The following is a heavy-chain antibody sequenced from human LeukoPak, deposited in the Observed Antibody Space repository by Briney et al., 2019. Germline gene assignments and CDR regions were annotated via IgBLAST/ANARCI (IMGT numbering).Heavy chain of an antibody. D-gene: IGHD3-16*01. J-gene: IGHJ3*02. CDR3: ARVWGDAFDI. CDR2: IYYSGST. V-gene: IGHV4-59*01. CDR1: GGSISSYY. Sequence: PSETLSLTCTVSGGSISSYYWSWIRQPPGKGLEWIGYIYYSGSTNYNPSLKRRVTISVDTSKNQFSLKLSSVTAADTAVYYCARVWGDAFDIWGQGTMVTVSS.